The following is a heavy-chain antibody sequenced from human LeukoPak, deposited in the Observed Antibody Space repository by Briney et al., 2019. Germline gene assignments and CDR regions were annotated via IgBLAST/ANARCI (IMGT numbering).Heavy chain of an antibody. J-gene: IGHJ4*02. D-gene: IGHD6-13*01. CDR2: MNPDSGNT. Sequence: ASVKVSCKASGYTFTSYDINWVRQATGQGLEWMGWMNPDSGNTRYAQKFQGRVTMTRNTSISTAFMELSSLRSEDTAVYYCARASGQQPVDYWDQGTLLTVPS. V-gene: IGHV1-8*01. CDR1: GYTFTSYD. CDR3: ARASGQQPVDY.